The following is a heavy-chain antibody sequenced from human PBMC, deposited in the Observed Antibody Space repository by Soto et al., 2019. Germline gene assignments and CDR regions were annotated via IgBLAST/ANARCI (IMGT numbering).Heavy chain of an antibody. CDR2: IFSNDEK. J-gene: IGHJ5*02. V-gene: IGHV2-26*01. D-gene: IGHD2-2*01. Sequence: QVTLKESGPALVKPTETLTLTCTVSGFSLSNARMGVSWIRQPPGKALEWLAHIFSNDEKSYSTSLKSRLTISKDTSKSQVVLTMTNMDPVDTATYYCARRREYQLPPNPDYNWFDPWGQGTLVTVSS. CDR1: GFSLSNARMG. CDR3: ARRREYQLPPNPDYNWFDP.